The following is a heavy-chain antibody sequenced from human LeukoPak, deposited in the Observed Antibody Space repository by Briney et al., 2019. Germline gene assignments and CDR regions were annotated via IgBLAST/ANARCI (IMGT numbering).Heavy chain of an antibody. Sequence: GGSLRLSCAASGFSFSSYSMNWVRQAPGKGLEWVSSIDSSSNYIFYADSVKGRFTISRDNAKNSLYLQMNSLRAEDTAVYYCARDLKKMYYYDSSGPFDYWGQGTLVTVSS. D-gene: IGHD3-22*01. J-gene: IGHJ4*02. V-gene: IGHV3-21*01. CDR1: GFSFSSYS. CDR3: ARDLKKMYYYDSSGPFDY. CDR2: IDSSSNYI.